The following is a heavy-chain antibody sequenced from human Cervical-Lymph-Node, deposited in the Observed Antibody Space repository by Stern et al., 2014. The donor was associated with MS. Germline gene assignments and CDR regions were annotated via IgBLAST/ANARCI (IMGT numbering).Heavy chain of an antibody. V-gene: IGHV1-69*11. Sequence: VQLVQSGAEVKKPGSSVKVSCKASGGTFNVYAFSWLRQAPGQGLEWMGGIIPILGTANYARKFQGKVTISADASTRTSYMHLRSLTSNDTAVYYCARDVRHTDNFGFDVWGQGTTVTVSS. CDR1: GGTFNVYA. D-gene: IGHD3-9*01. CDR3: ARDVRHTDNFGFDV. CDR2: IIPILGTA. J-gene: IGHJ6*02.